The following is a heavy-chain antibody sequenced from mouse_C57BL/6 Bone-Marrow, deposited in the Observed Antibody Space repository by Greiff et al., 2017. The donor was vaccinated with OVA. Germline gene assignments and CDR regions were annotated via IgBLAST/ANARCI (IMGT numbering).Heavy chain of an antibody. D-gene: IGHD1-1*01. CDR3: TRSGSSYAWFAD. CDR1: GYTFTDYE. Sequence: QVQLQQSGAELVRPGASVTLSCKASGYTFTDYEMHWVKQTPVHGLEWIGAIDPETGGTAYNQKFKGKAILTADKSSSTAYMELRSLTSEDSAVYYCTRSGSSYAWFADWGQGTLVTVSA. V-gene: IGHV1-15*01. CDR2: IDPETGGT. J-gene: IGHJ3*01.